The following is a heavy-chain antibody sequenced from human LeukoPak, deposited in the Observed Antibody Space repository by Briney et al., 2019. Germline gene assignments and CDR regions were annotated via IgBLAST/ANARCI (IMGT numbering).Heavy chain of an antibody. Sequence: GGSLRLSCAASGFTFSSYAMSWVRQAPGKGLEWVAVISYDGSKEYYADSVKGRFTISRDNSKKTLFLQMNSLRAEDTAVYYCAKDPWAYCGGDCYSWTPYYFDYWGQGTLVTVSS. CDR1: GFTFSSYA. CDR2: ISYDGSKE. J-gene: IGHJ4*02. D-gene: IGHD2-21*02. V-gene: IGHV3-30*18. CDR3: AKDPWAYCGGDCYSWTPYYFDY.